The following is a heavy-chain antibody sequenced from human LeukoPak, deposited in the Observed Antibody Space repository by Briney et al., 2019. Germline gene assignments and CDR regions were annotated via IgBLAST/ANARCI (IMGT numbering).Heavy chain of an antibody. CDR1: GSTFSSYG. V-gene: IGHV3-23*01. J-gene: IGHJ5*02. D-gene: IGHD5-18*01. CDR3: AKAVDTATWYNWFDP. Sequence: GGSLRLSCAASGSTFSSYGMSWVRQAPGKGLEWVSAISGSGGSTYYADSVKGRFTISRDNSKNTLYLQMNSLRAEDTAVYYCAKAVDTATWYNWFDPWGQGTLVTVSS. CDR2: ISGSGGST.